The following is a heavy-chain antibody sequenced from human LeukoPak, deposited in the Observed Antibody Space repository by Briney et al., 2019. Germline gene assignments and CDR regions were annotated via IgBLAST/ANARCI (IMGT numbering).Heavy chain of an antibody. CDR3: ARGWVSRLRHDY. D-gene: IGHD3-16*01. CDR1: GGSFSGYY. V-gene: IGHV4-34*01. Sequence: SSETLSLTCAVYGGSFSGYYWSWIRQPPGKGLEWIGEINHSGSTNYNPSLKGRVTISVDTSKNQFSLKLSSVTAADTAVYYCARGWVSRLRHDYWGQGTLVTVSS. CDR2: INHSGST. J-gene: IGHJ4*02.